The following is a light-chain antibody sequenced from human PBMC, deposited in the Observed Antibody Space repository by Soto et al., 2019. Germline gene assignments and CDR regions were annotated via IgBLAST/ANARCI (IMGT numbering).Light chain of an antibody. Sequence: QSVLTQPPSASGTPGQRVTISCSGSSSNIGRNYVYWYQQFPGTAPKLLIYRNNQRPSGVPDRFSGSKSGTSASLAISGLRSEDEADYYCAVWDDILSGWVFGGGTKLTVL. CDR1: SSNIGRNY. J-gene: IGLJ3*02. CDR3: AVWDDILSGWV. CDR2: RNN. V-gene: IGLV1-47*01.